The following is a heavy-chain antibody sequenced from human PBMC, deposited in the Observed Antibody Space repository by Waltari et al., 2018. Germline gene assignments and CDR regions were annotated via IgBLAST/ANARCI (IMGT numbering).Heavy chain of an antibody. CDR2: ISPVSNYI. CDR1: GFTPSSSS. D-gene: IGHD2-8*02. CDR3: ARHLPYFTVVYYGLDV. Sequence: EVQLVESGGGLVKPGGSLRRSCAAPGFTPSSSSMDWFRQAPGKGLEWVSSISPVSNYIYYRDSLKGRFTVSRDNAMISLYLQMNSLRAEDTAVYYCARHLPYFTVVYYGLDVWGQGTTVTVA. V-gene: IGHV3-21*01. J-gene: IGHJ6*02.